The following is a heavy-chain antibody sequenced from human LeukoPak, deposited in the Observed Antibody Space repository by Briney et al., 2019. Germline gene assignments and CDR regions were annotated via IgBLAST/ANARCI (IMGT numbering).Heavy chain of an antibody. CDR2: IFYSGST. D-gene: IGHD1-26*01. CDR1: GDSISSYY. Sequence: SSETLSLTCTVSGDSISSYYWNWIRQPPGKTLEWIANIFYSGSTYYNLSLRSRVTISVDTSRNEISLKLSSVAATDTAIYYCARHVENLEGSGSYGYFDSWGRGTLVTVSS. V-gene: IGHV4-59*08. CDR3: ARHVENLEGSGSYGYFDS. J-gene: IGHJ4*02.